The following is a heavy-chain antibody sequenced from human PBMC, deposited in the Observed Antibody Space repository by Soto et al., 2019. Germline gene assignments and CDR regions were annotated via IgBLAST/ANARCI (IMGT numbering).Heavy chain of an antibody. Sequence: SVKVSCKASGFTFTSSAFQWVRQARGQRLEWIGWIAVGSGYTNYAQRFQDRVTLTRDMSTATTYMELSRLTSEDTAIYYCAADATAWQQMVPSDYWGQGTLVTAPQ. CDR2: IAVGSGYT. D-gene: IGHD2-8*01. V-gene: IGHV1-58*01. J-gene: IGHJ4*02. CDR1: GFTFTSSA. CDR3: AADATAWQQMVPSDY.